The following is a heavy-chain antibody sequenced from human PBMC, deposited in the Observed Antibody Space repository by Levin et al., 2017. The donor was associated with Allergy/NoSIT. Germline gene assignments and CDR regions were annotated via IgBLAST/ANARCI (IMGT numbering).Heavy chain of an antibody. CDR2: IIPMFGKA. D-gene: IGHD6-6*01. Sequence: SVKVSCKAFGGTLSNNAISWVRQAPGQGLEWMGWIIPMFGKASYAQQFQGRVTITEDKSTSTAYLQMSGQRHEDTAVYFCARDGDWKGSSSYAGFEVWSQGAVVAVSS. CDR1: GGTLSNNA. V-gene: IGHV1-69*06. J-gene: IGHJ3*01. CDR3: ARDGDWKGSSSYAGFEV.